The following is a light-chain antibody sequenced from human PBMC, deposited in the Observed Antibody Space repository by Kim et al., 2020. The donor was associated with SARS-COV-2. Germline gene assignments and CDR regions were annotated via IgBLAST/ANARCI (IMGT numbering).Light chain of an antibody. V-gene: IGLV3-21*04. Sequence: APGKTATITCGGDKIGSKSVHWYQQTAGQAPFLVIRYDSDRPSGIPDRFSGSNSGNTATLTITRVEAGDEADYYCHVWDRNNDIVFGGGTQLTVL. CDR1: KIGSKS. J-gene: IGLJ3*02. CDR3: HVWDRNNDIV. CDR2: YDS.